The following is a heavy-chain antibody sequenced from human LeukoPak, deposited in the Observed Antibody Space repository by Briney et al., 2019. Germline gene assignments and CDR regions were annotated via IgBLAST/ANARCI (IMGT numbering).Heavy chain of an antibody. CDR2: IYHSGST. Sequence: KPSGTLSLTCAVSGGSISSSNWWSWVRQPPGKGLEWIGEIYHSGSTNYNPSLKSRVTISVAKSKNQFSLKLSSVTAADTAVYYCARLGIVAMLDYWGQGTLVTVSS. CDR1: GGSISSSNW. CDR3: ARLGIVAMLDY. D-gene: IGHD5-12*01. J-gene: IGHJ4*02. V-gene: IGHV4-4*02.